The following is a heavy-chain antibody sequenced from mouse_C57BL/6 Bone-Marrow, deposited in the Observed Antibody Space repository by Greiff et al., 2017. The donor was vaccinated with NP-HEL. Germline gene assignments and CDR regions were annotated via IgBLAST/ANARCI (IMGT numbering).Heavy chain of an antibody. Sequence: VQRVESGAELVKPGASVKISCKASGYAFSSYWMNWVKQRPGKGLEWIGQIYPGDGDTNYNGKFKGKATLTADKSSSTAYMQLSSLTSEDSAVYFCARNYDYDGFAYWGQGTLVTVSA. J-gene: IGHJ3*01. CDR3: ARNYDYDGFAY. V-gene: IGHV1-80*01. CDR2: IYPGDGDT. D-gene: IGHD2-4*01. CDR1: GYAFSSYW.